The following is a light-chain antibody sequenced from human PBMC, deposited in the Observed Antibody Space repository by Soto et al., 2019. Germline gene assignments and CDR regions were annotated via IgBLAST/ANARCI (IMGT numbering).Light chain of an antibody. CDR1: QGIGSW. CDR3: QQANSFPHT. CDR2: DAS. J-gene: IGKJ4*01. Sequence: DIQMTQSPSSVSASLGDRVTITCRASQGIGSWLAWYQQKPGKAPNLLIYDASKLHSGVPSRFSGSGSGTDFSLTISSLQPEDFATYYCQQANSFPHTFGGGPRWRS. V-gene: IGKV1-12*01.